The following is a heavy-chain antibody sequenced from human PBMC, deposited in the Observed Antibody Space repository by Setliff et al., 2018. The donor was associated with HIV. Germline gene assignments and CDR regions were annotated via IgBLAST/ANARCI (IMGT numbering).Heavy chain of an antibody. V-gene: IGHV4-34*01. CDR3: ARGDPFTDFDS. D-gene: IGHD2-8*02. Sequence: PSETLSLTCAVYGGSFSGYYWSWIRQPPGKGLEWIGEINHDRNTNYNPALKSRVTVSADTSKNQFSLKLTSVTAADTAVYYCARGDPFTDFDSWGQGTLVTVSS. CDR1: GGSFSGYY. CDR2: INHDRNT. J-gene: IGHJ4*02.